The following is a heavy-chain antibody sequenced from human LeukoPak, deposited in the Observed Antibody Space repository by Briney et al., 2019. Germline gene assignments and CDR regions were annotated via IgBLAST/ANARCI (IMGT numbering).Heavy chain of an antibody. CDR1: GYTFTSYD. J-gene: IGHJ4*02. CDR2: MNPNSGNT. V-gene: IGHV1-8*01. Sequence: ASVKVSCKASGYTFTSYDINWVRQATGQGLEWMGWMNPNSGNTGYAQKFQGRVTMTRNTSISTAYMELSSLRSEDTAVYYCAREGVEMATIDYWGQGTLVTVSS. CDR3: AREGVEMATIDY. D-gene: IGHD5-24*01.